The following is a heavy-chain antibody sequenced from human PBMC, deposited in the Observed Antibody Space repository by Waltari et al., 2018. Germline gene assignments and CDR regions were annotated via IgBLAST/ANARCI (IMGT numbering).Heavy chain of an antibody. V-gene: IGHV4-59*01. CDR3: ARGGMARRFDY. D-gene: IGHD6-13*01. CDR1: GDSISSYY. J-gene: IGHJ4*02. CDR2: IYYSGST. Sequence: QVQLQESGPGLVKPSETLSLTCTVSGDSISSYYWSWIRQPPGKGLEWIGYIYYSGSTNYNPSLKSRVTISVDTSKNQFSLKLSSVTAADTAVYYCARGGMARRFDYWGQGTLVTVSS.